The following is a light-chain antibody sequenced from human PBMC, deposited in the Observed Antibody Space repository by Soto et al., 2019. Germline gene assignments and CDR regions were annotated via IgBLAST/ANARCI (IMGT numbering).Light chain of an antibody. Sequence: EIVLTQSPGTLSLSPGERATLSCRASQSVKSSYLAWYQQKPGQAPRLLIYGASSRATGIPDRFSGSGAGTDFTLTLLRLEPEDFAVYYCQQYGGSPFTFGPGTKVDIK. CDR3: QQYGGSPFT. V-gene: IGKV3-20*01. CDR2: GAS. J-gene: IGKJ3*01. CDR1: QSVKSSY.